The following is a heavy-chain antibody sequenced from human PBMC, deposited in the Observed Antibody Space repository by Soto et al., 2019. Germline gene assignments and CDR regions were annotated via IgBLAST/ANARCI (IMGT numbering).Heavy chain of an antibody. Sequence: VQLVESGGGLVKPGGSLRLSCVVFEYTFSDAWMSWVRQAPGKGLEWVARINRKIDGDTTDYAAPVEGRFTIARDDSKNTLYLQMSSLKIEDTAVYFCTADHWSWGQGTLVTVSS. CDR2: INRKIDGDTT. CDR1: EYTFSDAW. V-gene: IGHV3-15*01. J-gene: IGHJ4*02. CDR3: TADHWS. D-gene: IGHD3-3*01.